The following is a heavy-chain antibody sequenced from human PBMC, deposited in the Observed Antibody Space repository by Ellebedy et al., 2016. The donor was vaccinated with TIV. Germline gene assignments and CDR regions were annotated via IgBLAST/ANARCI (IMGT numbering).Heavy chain of an antibody. D-gene: IGHD3-10*01. J-gene: IGHJ5*02. CDR3: ARDWIRGGGYIPSWFDP. CDR2: VYHTGHT. V-gene: IGHV4-4*02. Sequence: MPSETLSLTCGVSRDSINNDNFWSWVRQPPGRGLEWIGEVYHTGHTSYNPSLRSRVTITVDKSKGQFSLTLRSMTAADTAVYFCARDWIRGGGYIPSWFDPWGQGTLVTVSS. CDR1: RDSINNDNF.